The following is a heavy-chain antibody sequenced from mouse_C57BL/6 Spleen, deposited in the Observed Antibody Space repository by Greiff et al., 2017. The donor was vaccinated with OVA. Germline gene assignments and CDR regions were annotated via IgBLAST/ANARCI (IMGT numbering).Heavy chain of an antibody. J-gene: IGHJ1*03. CDR2: INPSTGGT. CDR3: ARSSSYYSNYVRYWYFEV. CDR1: GYSFTGYY. V-gene: IGHV1-42*01. Sequence: EVQLQQSGPELVKPGASVKISCKASGYSFTGYYMNWVKQSPEKSLEWIGEINPSTGGTTYNQKFKAKATLTVDKSSSTAYMQLKSLTSEDSAVYYCARSSSYYSNYVRYWYFEVWGTGTTVTVSS. D-gene: IGHD2-5*01.